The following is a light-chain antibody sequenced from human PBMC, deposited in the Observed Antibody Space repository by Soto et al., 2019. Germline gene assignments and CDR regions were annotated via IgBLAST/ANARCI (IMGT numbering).Light chain of an antibody. CDR3: QQYYSTPWT. CDR2: WAS. V-gene: IGKV4-1*01. J-gene: IGKJ1*01. CDR1: QSVLYSSNNKNY. Sequence: DIVMTQSPDSLAVSLGERATINFKSSQSVLYSSNNKNYLAWYQQKPGQPHKLLIYWASTRESGVPDRFSGSGSGTDFTLTISSLQAEDVAVYYCQQYYSTPWTFGQGTKVEIK.